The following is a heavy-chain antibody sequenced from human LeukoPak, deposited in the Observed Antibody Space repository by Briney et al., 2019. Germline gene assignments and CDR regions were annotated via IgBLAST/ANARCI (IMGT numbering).Heavy chain of an antibody. V-gene: IGHV4-34*01. J-gene: IGHJ6*03. Sequence: PSETLSLTCAVYGGSFSGYYWSWVRQPPGKGLEWIGEINHSGSTNYNPSLKSRGAISVDTSQNQFSLKLSSVTAADTAVYYCARVRAFGVVTPRDYYYYMDVWGKGTTVTVSS. D-gene: IGHD3-3*01. CDR3: ARVRAFGVVTPRDYYYYMDV. CDR2: INHSGST. CDR1: GGSFSGYY.